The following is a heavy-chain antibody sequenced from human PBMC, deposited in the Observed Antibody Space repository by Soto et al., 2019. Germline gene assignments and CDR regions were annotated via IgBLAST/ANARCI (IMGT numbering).Heavy chain of an antibody. CDR2: FIPIFGIA. D-gene: IGHD2-8*01. Sequence: QVQLVQSGAEVKKPGSSVKVSCKASGGTFSSYTIHWVRQAPGQGLEWMGRFIPIFGIANYAQKFQGRVTIIAVKSTSTAYMELSSLRSEDTAVYYCARSPGYCTDTGCTRGWFDPWGQGTLVTVSS. CDR3: ARSPGYCTDTGCTRGWFDP. J-gene: IGHJ5*02. CDR1: GGTFSSYT. V-gene: IGHV1-69*02.